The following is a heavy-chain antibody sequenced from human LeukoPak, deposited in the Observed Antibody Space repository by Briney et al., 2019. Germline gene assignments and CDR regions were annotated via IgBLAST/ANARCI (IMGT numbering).Heavy chain of an antibody. V-gene: IGHV3-30*03. J-gene: IGHJ4*02. CDR3: ARVTFGDGYFDY. Sequence: GGSLRLSCAASGFTFSSYGMHWVRQAPGKGLEWVAVISYDGSNKYYADSVKGRFTISRDNSKNTLYLQMNNLRAEDTAVYYCARVTFGDGYFDYWGQGTLVTVSS. CDR2: ISYDGSNK. CDR1: GFTFSSYG. D-gene: IGHD3-16*01.